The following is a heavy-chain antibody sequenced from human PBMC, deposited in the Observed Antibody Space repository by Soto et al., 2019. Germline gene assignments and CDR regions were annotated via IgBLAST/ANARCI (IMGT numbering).Heavy chain of an antibody. Sequence: GGSLRLSCAASGFTFSSYGMHWVRQAPGKGLEWVAVISYDGSNKYYADSVKGRFTISRDNSKNTLYLQMNSLRAEDTAVYYCAKDAPPRQWLAGASMELDYWGQGTLVTVSS. V-gene: IGHV3-30*18. CDR2: ISYDGSNK. J-gene: IGHJ4*02. D-gene: IGHD6-19*01. CDR1: GFTFSSYG. CDR3: AKDAPPRQWLAGASMELDY.